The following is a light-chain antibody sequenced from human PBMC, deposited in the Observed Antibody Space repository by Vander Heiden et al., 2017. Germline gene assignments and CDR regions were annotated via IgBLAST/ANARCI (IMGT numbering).Light chain of an antibody. Sequence: QSVLTQPPSVSAAPGQKVTISCSGSSSNIGNNYVSWYQQIPGTAHKLLIYENNKRPSGIPDRFSGSKSGTSATLGITGLQTGDEADYYCATWDSSLSVWVFGGGTKLTVL. CDR3: ATWDSSLSVWV. V-gene: IGLV1-51*02. CDR1: SSNIGNNY. J-gene: IGLJ3*02. CDR2: ENN.